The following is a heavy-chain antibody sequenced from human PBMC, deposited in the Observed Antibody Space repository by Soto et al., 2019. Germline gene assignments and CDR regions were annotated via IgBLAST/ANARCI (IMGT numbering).Heavy chain of an antibody. D-gene: IGHD5-12*01. Sequence: EVQLVESGGGLVQPGRSLRLSCAASGFTFDDYAMHWVRQAPGKGLEWVSGISWKSGSIGYADSVKGRFTISRDNAKNSLYLQMNSLRAEDTALYYCAREGGYSGYDPFDYWGQGTLVTVSS. J-gene: IGHJ4*02. CDR2: ISWKSGSI. V-gene: IGHV3-9*01. CDR1: GFTFDDYA. CDR3: AREGGYSGYDPFDY.